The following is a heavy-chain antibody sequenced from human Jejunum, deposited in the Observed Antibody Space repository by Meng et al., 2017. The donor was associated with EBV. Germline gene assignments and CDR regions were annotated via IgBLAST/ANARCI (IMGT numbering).Heavy chain of an antibody. D-gene: IGHD3-3*01. Sequence: VQLRGSGPGLVKPSGTRSLTCAVSGDSISSSTWWSWVRQPPGKGLEWIGEIYHSGSTNYNPSLKSRVTISVDKSKNQFSLKLSSVTAADTAVYYCARYGSGYFPALWYWGQGTLVTVSS. J-gene: IGHJ4*02. CDR2: IYHSGST. CDR3: ARYGSGYFPALWY. V-gene: IGHV4-4*02. CDR1: GDSISSSTW.